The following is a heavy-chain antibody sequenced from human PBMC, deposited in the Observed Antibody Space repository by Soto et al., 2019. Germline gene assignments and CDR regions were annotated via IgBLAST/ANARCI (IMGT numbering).Heavy chain of an antibody. CDR1: GGSFSGYY. Sequence: ETLSLTCAVYGGSFSGYYWSWIRQPPGKGLEWIGEINHSGSTNYNPSLKSRVTISVDTSKNQFSLKLSSVTAADTAVYYCARNKGYCSSTSCYNRNWFDPWGQGTLVTVSS. CDR2: INHSGST. CDR3: ARNKGYCSSTSCYNRNWFDP. J-gene: IGHJ5*02. D-gene: IGHD2-2*02. V-gene: IGHV4-34*01.